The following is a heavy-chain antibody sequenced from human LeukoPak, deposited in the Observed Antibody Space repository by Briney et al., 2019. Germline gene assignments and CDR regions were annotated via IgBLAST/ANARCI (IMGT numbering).Heavy chain of an antibody. Sequence: PGGSLRPSCAASAFTFSNYWMSWVRQAPGKGLEWVANIKEDGSEINYVDSVKGRFTISRDNAKNTLYLQMNSLRDEDTAVYYCVRAKNWNFDSWGQGTLVTVSS. CDR1: AFTFSNYW. CDR3: VRAKNWNFDS. CDR2: IKEDGSEI. D-gene: IGHD1-1*01. V-gene: IGHV3-7*04. J-gene: IGHJ4*02.